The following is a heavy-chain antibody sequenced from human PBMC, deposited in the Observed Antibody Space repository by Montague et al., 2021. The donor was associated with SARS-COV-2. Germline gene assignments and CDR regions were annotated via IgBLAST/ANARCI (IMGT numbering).Heavy chain of an antibody. CDR3: ARERGYQLLSGWFDP. CDR1: GGSISSYY. V-gene: IGHV4-59*01. D-gene: IGHD2-2*01. J-gene: IGHJ5*02. CDR2: IYYNGTT. Sequence: TLSLTCTVSGGSISSYYWSWIRQPPGKGLEWIGYIYYNGTTNYSPPLKGRVSISVDTTKNQFSLEMNSVTAADTAVYYCARERGYQLLSGWFDPWGQGTLVTVSS.